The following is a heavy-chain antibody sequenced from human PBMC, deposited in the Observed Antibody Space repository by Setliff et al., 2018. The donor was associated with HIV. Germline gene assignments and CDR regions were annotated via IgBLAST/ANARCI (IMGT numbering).Heavy chain of an antibody. D-gene: IGHD5-18*01. V-gene: IGHV4-39*07. CDR1: GGSIDSTDYY. Sequence: PSETLSLTCTVSGGSIDSTDYYWGWIRQPPGKGLEWIGSIFYSGRTTYNPSLRSRVTISVDTSKNQFSLSLTSVTAADTAVYFCARQGRTGNSYVLHWLDPWGQGTLVTVSS. CDR2: IFYSGRT. J-gene: IGHJ5*02. CDR3: ARQGRTGNSYVLHWLDP.